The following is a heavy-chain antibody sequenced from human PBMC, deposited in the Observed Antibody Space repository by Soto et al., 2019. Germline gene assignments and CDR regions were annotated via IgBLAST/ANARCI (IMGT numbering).Heavy chain of an antibody. Sequence: VQLLESGGGLVQPGGSLRLSCEASGFAFSNYAMSWVRQAPGKGLEWVAVIWYDGSNKYYADSVKGRFTISRDNSKNTLYLQMNSLRAEDTAVYYCARGPNVAAYYYYGMDVWGQGTTVTVSS. CDR2: IWYDGSNK. V-gene: IGHV3-33*08. CDR3: ARGPNVAAYYYYGMDV. D-gene: IGHD6-13*01. J-gene: IGHJ6*02. CDR1: GFAFSNYA.